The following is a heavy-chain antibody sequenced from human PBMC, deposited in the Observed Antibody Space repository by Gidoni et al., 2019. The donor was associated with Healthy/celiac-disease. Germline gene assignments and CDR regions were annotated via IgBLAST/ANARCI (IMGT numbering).Heavy chain of an antibody. Sequence: QLQLQESGPGLVKPSDTLSLPCTVSGVSIISSSYYWGWIRQPPGKGLEWIGSIYYSGSTYYNPSLKSRVTISVDTDKNKFSLKLSSVTAADTAVYYCATFTMRGEDDAFDIWGQGTMVTVSS. V-gene: IGHV4-39*01. J-gene: IGHJ3*02. CDR2: IYYSGST. D-gene: IGHD3-22*01. CDR3: ATFTMRGEDDAFDI. CDR1: GVSIISSSYY.